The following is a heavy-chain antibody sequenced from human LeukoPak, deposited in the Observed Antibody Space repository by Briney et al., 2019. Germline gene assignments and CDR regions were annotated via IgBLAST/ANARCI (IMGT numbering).Heavy chain of an antibody. V-gene: IGHV3-21*04. CDR3: ARGHKIQPGVYFDY. D-gene: IGHD2-8*01. CDR2: VSTSSNNI. CDR1: GFTLSRYS. J-gene: IGHJ4*02. Sequence: GGSLRLSCAASGFTLSRYSMNWVRQAPGNGLVWVSSVSTSSNNIYYADSVKGRFTISRDNSKNTLYLQTNSPRAEDTAVYYCARGHKIQPGVYFDYWGQGTQVTVSS.